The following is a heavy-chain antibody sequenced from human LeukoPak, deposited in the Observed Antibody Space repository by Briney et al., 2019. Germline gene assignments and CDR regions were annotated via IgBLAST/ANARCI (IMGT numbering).Heavy chain of an antibody. CDR1: GGSFSNFF. V-gene: IGHV4-4*07. Sequence: KTSETLSLTCSVSGGSFSNFFWSWIRQPAGKGLEWIGRMYIGGTSNYNPSLKSRVNMSLDTSKNHFSLNLTSVTAADTAVYYCARDTGNKYYDFWSGYYTRPFDYWGQGTLVTVSS. J-gene: IGHJ4*02. CDR3: ARDTGNKYYDFWSGYYTRPFDY. CDR2: MYIGGTS. D-gene: IGHD3-3*01.